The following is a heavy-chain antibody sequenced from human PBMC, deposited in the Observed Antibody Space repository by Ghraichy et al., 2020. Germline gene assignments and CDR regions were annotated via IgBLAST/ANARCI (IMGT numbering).Heavy chain of an antibody. CDR1: GFTFSSYW. Sequence: LSLTCAASGFTFSSYWMHWVRQAPGKGLVWVSRINSDGSSTSYADSVKGRFTISRDNAKNTLYLQMNSLRAEDTAVYYCARDPVTTIHYYYGMDVWGQGTTVTVSS. D-gene: IGHD2-21*02. CDR3: ARDPVTTIHYYYGMDV. V-gene: IGHV3-74*01. J-gene: IGHJ6*02. CDR2: INSDGSST.